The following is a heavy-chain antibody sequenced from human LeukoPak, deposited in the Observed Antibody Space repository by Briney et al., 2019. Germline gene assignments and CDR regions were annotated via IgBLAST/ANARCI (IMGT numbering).Heavy chain of an antibody. J-gene: IGHJ5*02. V-gene: IGHV3-74*01. CDR3: VPEQWLGPPPVS. CDR1: GFTFSKYW. CDR2: INTDGSVT. D-gene: IGHD6-19*01. Sequence: PGGSLRLSCAASGFTFSKYWMLWVRQAPGKGLESVSRINTDGSVTTYADSVKGRFTVSRDNANNTMFLQMNTVREEETGVYFCVPEQWLGPPPVSWGEGDPVTVSS.